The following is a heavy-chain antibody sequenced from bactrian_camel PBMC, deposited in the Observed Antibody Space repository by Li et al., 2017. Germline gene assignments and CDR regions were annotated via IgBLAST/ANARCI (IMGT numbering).Heavy chain of an antibody. CDR1: GFTFSSNA. CDR2: INSGGGST. V-gene: IGHV3S31*01. Sequence: VQLVESGGGSVQAGGSLRLSCAASGFTFSSNAMTWVRLAPGKGLEWVSAINSGGGSTYHADSVKGRFAISRDNAKNTLYLQMNMLKTEDTAVYYCAPTGGVWGQGTQVTVS. J-gene: IGHJ4*01. CDR3: APTGGV. D-gene: IGHD3*01.